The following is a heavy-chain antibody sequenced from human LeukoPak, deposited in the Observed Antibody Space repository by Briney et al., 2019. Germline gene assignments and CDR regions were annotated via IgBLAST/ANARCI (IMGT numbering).Heavy chain of an antibody. D-gene: IGHD3-16*02. V-gene: IGHV3-21*01. CDR1: GFTFSSYS. CDR3: ARDFPGWGSYRSPIDY. CDR2: ISSSSSYI. Sequence: GGSLRLSCAASGFTFSSYSMNWVRQAPGKGLEWVSSISSSSSYIYYADSVKGRFTISRDNAKNSLYLQMNSLGAEDTAVYYCARDFPGWGSYRSPIDYWGQGTLVTVSS. J-gene: IGHJ4*02.